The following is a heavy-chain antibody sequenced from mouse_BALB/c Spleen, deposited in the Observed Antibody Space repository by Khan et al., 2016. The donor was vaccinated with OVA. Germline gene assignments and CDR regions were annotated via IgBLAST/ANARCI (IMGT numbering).Heavy chain of an antibody. CDR1: GYSFTLYY. CDR2: VNPNTDNI. Sequence: EVQLVESGPDLVKPGASVKISCKASGYSFTLYYMSWVKQSHGKSLEWIGRVNPNTDNINYNQEFKGKAILTVDKSSNTAYMELRSLTSEDSAVYCCARGYDFFASWGQGTLVTVAA. D-gene: IGHD2-14*01. CDR3: ARGYDFFAS. J-gene: IGHJ3*01. V-gene: IGHV1-26*01.